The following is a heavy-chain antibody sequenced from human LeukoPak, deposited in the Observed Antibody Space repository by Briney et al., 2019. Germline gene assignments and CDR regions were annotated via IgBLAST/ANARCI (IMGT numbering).Heavy chain of an antibody. CDR2: IYTSGST. CDR1: GGSISSGSYY. Sequence: SETLSLTCTVSGGSISSGSYYWSWIRQPAGKGLEWIGRIYTSGSTNYNPSLKSRVTISVDTSKNQFSLKLSSVTAADTAVYYCARRRERRRTDRFDYFDYWGQGALVAVSS. CDR3: ARRRERRRTDRFDYFDY. J-gene: IGHJ4*02. V-gene: IGHV4-61*02. D-gene: IGHD1-26*01.